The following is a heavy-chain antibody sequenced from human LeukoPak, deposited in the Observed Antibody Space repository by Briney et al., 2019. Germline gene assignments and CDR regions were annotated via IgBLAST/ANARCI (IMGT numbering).Heavy chain of an antibody. CDR1: GFTFSDYY. D-gene: IGHD6-13*01. CDR2: ISSSGSTI. J-gene: IGHJ4*02. Sequence: GGSLRLSCAASGFTFSDYYMSWIRQAPGKGLEWVSYISSSGSTIYYADSVKGRFTISRDNAKNSLYLQMNSLRAEDTAVYYCARDLSGPHIAAAWAYWGQGTLVTVSS. V-gene: IGHV3-11*04. CDR3: ARDLSGPHIAAAWAY.